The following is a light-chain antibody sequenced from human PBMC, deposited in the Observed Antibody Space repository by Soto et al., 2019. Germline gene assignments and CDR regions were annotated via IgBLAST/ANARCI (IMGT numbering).Light chain of an antibody. V-gene: IGKV1-27*01. CDR2: VAS. CDR3: QNFDSAPQT. CDR1: QGIRHY. Sequence: DTQMTQSPSSLSASVGDRVTITCRASQGIRHYLAWYQQKPGKVPKLLIYVASNLQSGVPSRFRGGGSGTEFTLTISSLQPEDVATYYCQNFDSAPQTFGQGTKVDIK. J-gene: IGKJ1*01.